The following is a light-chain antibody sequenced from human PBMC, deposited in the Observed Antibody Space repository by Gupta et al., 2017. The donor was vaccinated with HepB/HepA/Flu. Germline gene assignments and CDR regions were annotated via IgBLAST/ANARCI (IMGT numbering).Light chain of an antibody. CDR2: LGS. V-gene: IGKV2-28*01. J-gene: IGKJ4*01. Sequence: DIEMTQSPLSLPVTPGEPASISCRSSQSLLHSNGYYFLDWYLQKPGQSPQLLIYLGSNRASGVPDRFSGSGSGTDFTLKISRVEAEDVGVYYCMQALQTPPTFGGGTKVEIK. CDR1: QSLLHSNGYYF. CDR3: MQALQTPPT.